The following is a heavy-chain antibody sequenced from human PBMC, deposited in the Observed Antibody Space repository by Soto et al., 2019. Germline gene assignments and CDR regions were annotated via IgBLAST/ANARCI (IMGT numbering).Heavy chain of an antibody. CDR3: AKDQRRRWVGYSYGPDFDY. J-gene: IGHJ4*02. D-gene: IGHD5-18*01. Sequence: QVQLVESGGGVVQPGRSLRLSCAASGFTFSSYGMHWVRQAPGKGLEWVAVISYDGSNKYYADSVKGRFTISRDNSKKTLYLQMNSLRAEDTAVYYCAKDQRRRWVGYSYGPDFDYWGQGTLVTVSS. V-gene: IGHV3-30*18. CDR2: ISYDGSNK. CDR1: GFTFSSYG.